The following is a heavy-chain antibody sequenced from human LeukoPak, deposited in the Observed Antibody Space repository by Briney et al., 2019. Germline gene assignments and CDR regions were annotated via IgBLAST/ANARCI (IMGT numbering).Heavy chain of an antibody. CDR3: ARVMSVDTAVLDY. Sequence: PGGSLRLSCAASGSTFSDRYMDWVRQAPGKGLEWIGRTRKKANSYTTEYAASVKGRFTISRDDSKNSLYLQMNSLETEDTAVYYCARVMSVDTAVLDYWGQGTPVTVSS. V-gene: IGHV3-72*01. J-gene: IGHJ4*02. D-gene: IGHD5-18*01. CDR1: GSTFSDRY. CDR2: TRKKANSYTT.